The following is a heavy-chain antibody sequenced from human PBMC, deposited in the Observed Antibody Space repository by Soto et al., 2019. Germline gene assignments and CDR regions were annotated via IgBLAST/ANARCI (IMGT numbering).Heavy chain of an antibody. Sequence: SETLSLTCTVSGGSISSYYWSWIRQPPGKGLEWIGYIYYSGSTNYNPSLKSRVTVSVDTSKNQFSLKLSSVTAADTAVYYWARHSGLERRGPFDDWGQGTLGTVS. D-gene: IGHD1-1*01. CDR2: IYYSGST. CDR1: GGSISSYY. J-gene: IGHJ4*02. CDR3: ARHSGLERRGPFDD. V-gene: IGHV4-59*08.